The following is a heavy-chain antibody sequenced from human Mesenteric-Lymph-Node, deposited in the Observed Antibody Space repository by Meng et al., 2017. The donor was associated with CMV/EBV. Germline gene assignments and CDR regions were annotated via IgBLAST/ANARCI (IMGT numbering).Heavy chain of an antibody. CDR2: INHSGST. Sequence: SETLSLTCAVYGGSFSGYYWSWIRQPPGKGLEWIGEINHSGSTNYNPSLKSRVTISIDTSKKQFSLKVNAVTAEDTAVYYCARECGDYYGSGSYCLKNGGFDYWGQGTLVTVSS. CDR3: ARECGDYYGSGSYCLKNGGFDY. J-gene: IGHJ4*02. CDR1: GGSFSGYY. V-gene: IGHV4-34*01. D-gene: IGHD3-10*01.